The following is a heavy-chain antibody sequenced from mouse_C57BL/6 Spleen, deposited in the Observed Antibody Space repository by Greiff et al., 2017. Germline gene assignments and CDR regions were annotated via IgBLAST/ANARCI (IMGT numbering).Heavy chain of an antibody. D-gene: IGHD3-3*01. CDR1: GYTFTDYY. V-gene: IGHV1-19*01. Sequence: VQLKESGPVLVKPGASVKMSCKASGYTFTDYYMNWVKQSHGKSLEWIGVINPYNGGTSYNQKFKGKATLTVDKSSSTAYMELNSLTSEDSAVYYCARNLGDAMDYWGQGTSVTVSS. J-gene: IGHJ4*01. CDR2: INPYNGGT. CDR3: ARNLGDAMDY.